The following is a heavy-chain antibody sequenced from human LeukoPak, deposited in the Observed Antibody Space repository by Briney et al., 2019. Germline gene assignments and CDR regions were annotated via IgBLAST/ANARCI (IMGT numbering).Heavy chain of an antibody. J-gene: IGHJ4*02. D-gene: IGHD1-26*01. CDR2: LRKDATYS. CDR1: GFPFSSYG. Sequence: GGSLRLSCAAPGFPFSSYGMYWDRQTPDKGLQRVAYLRKDATYSNYADSVRGRFTISRDNSKNTLDLQMSSLRVEDTAAYYCASGGPTRGTFDYWGQGTLVTVSS. CDR3: ASGGPTRGTFDY. V-gene: IGHV3-30*02.